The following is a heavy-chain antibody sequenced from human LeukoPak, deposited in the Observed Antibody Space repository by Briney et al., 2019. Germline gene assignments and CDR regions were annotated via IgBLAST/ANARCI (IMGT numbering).Heavy chain of an antibody. CDR2: ISGSGGST. D-gene: IGHD3-9*01. CDR3: AKGFSYFDWLGDFDY. CDR1: GFTFSSYA. V-gene: IGHV3-23*01. J-gene: IGHJ4*02. Sequence: GGSLRLSCAASGFTFSSYAMSWVRQAPGKGLEWVSAISGSGGSTYYADSVKGRFTISRDNSKNTLYLQMNSLRAEDTAVYYCAKGFSYFDWLGDFDYWGQGTLVTVSS.